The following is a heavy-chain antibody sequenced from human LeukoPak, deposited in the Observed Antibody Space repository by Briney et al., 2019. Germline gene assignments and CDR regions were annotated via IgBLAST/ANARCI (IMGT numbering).Heavy chain of an antibody. D-gene: IGHD1-26*01. CDR1: GFTFSSYS. CDR3: ARDLVVGATGAPYSWFDP. Sequence: PGGSLRLSCAASGFTFSSYSMNWVRQAPGKGLEWVSSISSSSSYIYYADSVKGRFTISRDNAKNSLYLQMNSLRAEDTAVYYCARDLVVGATGAPYSWFDPWGQGTLVTVSS. J-gene: IGHJ5*02. V-gene: IGHV3-21*01. CDR2: ISSSSSYI.